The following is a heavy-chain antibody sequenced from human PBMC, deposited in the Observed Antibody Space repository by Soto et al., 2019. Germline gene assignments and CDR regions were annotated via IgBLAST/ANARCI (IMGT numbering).Heavy chain of an antibody. J-gene: IGHJ6*02. CDR3: TRVVIPGFGSYYCMDV. D-gene: IGHD3-16*02. Sequence: QVQLVQSGAEVKKPGSSVKVSCEASGGAFSSYAISWVRQAPGQGLEWMGGVSPIFETAKYAQKFQGRVTITADKSTGIAYMELSSLRSDDTAVYYCTRVVIPGFGSYYCMDVWGQGTTVTVSS. CDR1: GGAFSSYA. V-gene: IGHV1-69*06. CDR2: VSPIFETA.